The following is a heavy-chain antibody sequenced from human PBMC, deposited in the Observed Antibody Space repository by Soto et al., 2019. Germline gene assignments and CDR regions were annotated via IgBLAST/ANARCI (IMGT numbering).Heavy chain of an antibody. CDR3: AREGNLGRWLQPLDF. Sequence: SETLSLTCAVSGGSISSGGYSWSWIRQPPGKGLEWIGYMHHSGSTYYNPSLKSRVTISIDTSKNHFSLKLISVTAADTAIYFCAREGNLGRWLQPLDFWGQGTLVTVSS. CDR2: MHHSGST. J-gene: IGHJ4*02. V-gene: IGHV4-30-2*01. D-gene: IGHD6-19*01. CDR1: GGSISSGGYS.